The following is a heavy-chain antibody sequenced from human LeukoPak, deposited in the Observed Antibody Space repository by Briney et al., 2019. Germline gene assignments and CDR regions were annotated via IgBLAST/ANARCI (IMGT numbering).Heavy chain of an antibody. CDR1: GGSISSGAFY. J-gene: IGHJ6*02. CDR3: ARELDLNYYGPSRGMDV. Sequence: SETLSLTCTVSGGSISSGAFYWSWIRQLPGKGLEWIGHIHYTGITDYNPSLNDPSLKSRVTMSVDTSKNQFSLKVSSVTAADTAVYYCARELDLNYYGPSRGMDVWGQGTTVTVSS. V-gene: IGHV4-31*03. D-gene: IGHD3-10*01. CDR2: IHYTGIT.